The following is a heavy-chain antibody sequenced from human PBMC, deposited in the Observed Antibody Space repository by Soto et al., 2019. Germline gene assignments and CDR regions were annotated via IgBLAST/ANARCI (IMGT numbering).Heavy chain of an antibody. CDR2: TSGSGRHT. Sequence: EVQLLESGGGLVQPGGSLRLSCAASGFSFDSYVMSWVRQAPGKGLEWVSSTSGSGRHTYYADSVKGRFSISRDNSKNTLCLQVNSLRAEATAVYYCAKYLRSSSRAFGMHVWGQGTTVTVSS. V-gene: IGHV3-23*01. J-gene: IGHJ6*02. D-gene: IGHD2-15*01. CDR1: GFSFDSYV. CDR3: AKYLRSSSRAFGMHV.